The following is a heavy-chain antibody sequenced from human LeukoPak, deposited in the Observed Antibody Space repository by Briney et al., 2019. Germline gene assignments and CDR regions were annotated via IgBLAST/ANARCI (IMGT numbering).Heavy chain of an antibody. J-gene: IGHJ4*02. CDR3: AKGPRIAVAGTGGYCFDY. CDR2: MNLNSGNT. Sequence: ASVKVSCKASGYTFTSYDINWVRQATGQGLEWMGCMNLNSGNTGYAQKFQARVTMTRNTSISTAYMELNSLRSEETDVDYCAKGPRIAVAGTGGYCFDYWGQGTLVTVSS. D-gene: IGHD6-19*01. V-gene: IGHV1-8*01. CDR1: GYTFTSYD.